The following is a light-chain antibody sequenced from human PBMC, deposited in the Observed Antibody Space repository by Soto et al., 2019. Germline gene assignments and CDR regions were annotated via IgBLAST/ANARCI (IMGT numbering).Light chain of an antibody. CDR1: SSNIGSNY. V-gene: IGLV1-47*01. Sequence: QSVLTQPPSASGTPGQRVTISCSRSSSNIGSNYVYWYQQFPGTAPKLLIYRNNQRPSGVPDRFSGSKSGTSASLAISGLRSEDEADYYCAAWDDSLSAYVVFGGGTKLTVL. CDR3: AAWDDSLSAYVV. CDR2: RNN. J-gene: IGLJ2*01.